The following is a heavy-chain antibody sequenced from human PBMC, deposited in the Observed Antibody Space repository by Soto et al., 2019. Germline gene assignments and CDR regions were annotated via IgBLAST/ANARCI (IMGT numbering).Heavy chain of an antibody. Sequence: PGGSLRLSCAASGFTFSSYSMNWVRQAPGKGLEGVSYISSSSSTIYYADSVKVRFTMSRDNAKNSLYLQMNSLRDEDTAVYYCARDGQYSSGYYSEAFDXWGQGTMVTVS. J-gene: IGHJ3*02. CDR2: ISSSSSTI. CDR3: ARDGQYSSGYYSEAFDX. D-gene: IGHD3-22*01. CDR1: GFTFSSYS. V-gene: IGHV3-48*02.